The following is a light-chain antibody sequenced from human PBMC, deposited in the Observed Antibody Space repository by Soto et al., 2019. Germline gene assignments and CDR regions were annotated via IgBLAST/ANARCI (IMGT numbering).Light chain of an antibody. CDR2: GAT. J-gene: IGKJ2*01. CDR1: QRVNSSY. CDR3: QQYVNSPVT. Sequence: EIVLTQSPDTLYSSPGEGATLSCRASQRVNSSYLAWYQQKPGQAPRLLISGATDRATGVPARVSGSGSGTDFTLTIRRLEPEDFAVYYCQQYVNSPVTFGQGTKLQIK. V-gene: IGKV3-20*01.